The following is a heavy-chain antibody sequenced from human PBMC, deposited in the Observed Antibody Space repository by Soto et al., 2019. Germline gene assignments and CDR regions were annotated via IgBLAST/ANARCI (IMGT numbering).Heavy chain of an antibody. CDR1: GGSISNENYY. J-gene: IGHJ4*02. V-gene: IGHV4-30-2*01. CDR3: ARVPDY. CDR2: MYHSGST. D-gene: IGHD2-2*01. Sequence: SETLSLTCTVSGGSISNENYYWNWIRQPPGKGLEWIGYMYHSGSTYYNPSLKSRVTISIDRSKNQFSLKLSSVTAADTAVYYCARVPDYWGQGILVTVSS.